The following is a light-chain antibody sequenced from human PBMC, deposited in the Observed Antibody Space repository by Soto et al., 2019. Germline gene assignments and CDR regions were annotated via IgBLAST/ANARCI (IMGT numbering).Light chain of an antibody. CDR1: QSLTTSY. Sequence: EIVLTQSPGTLSLFPGERATLSCRASQSLTTSYLAWYQQKPGQAPRLLIYGASSRATGIPDRFSGSGSGTDFTLTISRLEPEDIAVYYCQQYGSSPTFGQGTRLEIK. CDR2: GAS. J-gene: IGKJ5*01. V-gene: IGKV3-20*01. CDR3: QQYGSSPT.